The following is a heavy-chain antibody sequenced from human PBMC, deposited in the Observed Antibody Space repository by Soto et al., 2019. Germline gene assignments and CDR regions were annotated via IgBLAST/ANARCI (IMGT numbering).Heavy chain of an antibody. CDR2: IFYSGDT. CDR3: ATQPRYDSSGYFFY. J-gene: IGHJ4*02. V-gene: IGHV4-61*01. D-gene: IGHD3-22*01. Sequence: PSETLSLTCTVSGGSVSSGPYYWNWIRQPPGKGLEWIGHIFYSGDTKYNPSLKNRVTISVDTSKSQFSLRLSSVTAADTAVYYCATQPRYDSSGYFFYWGQGRLVTVSS. CDR1: GGSVSSGPYY.